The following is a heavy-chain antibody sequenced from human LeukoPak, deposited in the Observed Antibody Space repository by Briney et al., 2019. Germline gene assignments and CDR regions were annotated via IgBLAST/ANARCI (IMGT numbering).Heavy chain of an antibody. CDR3: ARDAAGTLSFDY. J-gene: IGHJ4*02. CDR2: IYHSGST. CDR1: GDSISSGYY. Sequence: SETLSLTCAVSGDSISSGYYWGWIRQPPGKGLEWIGSIYHSGSTYYNPSLKSRVTISVDTSKNQFSLKLSSVTAADTAVYYCARDAAGTLSFDYWGQGTLVTVSS. D-gene: IGHD6-19*01. V-gene: IGHV4-38-2*02.